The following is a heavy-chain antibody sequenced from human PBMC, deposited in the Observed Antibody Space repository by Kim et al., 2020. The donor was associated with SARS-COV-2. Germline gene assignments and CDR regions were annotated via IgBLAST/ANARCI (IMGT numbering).Heavy chain of an antibody. V-gene: IGHV4-30-2*01. J-gene: IGHJ6*02. D-gene: IGHD6-6*01. CDR3: ARAPSSLRYYYGMDV. Sequence: QYLKSRVTISVDRSKNQCSLKLSYVTAADTAVYYCARAPSSLRYYYGMDVWGQGTTVTVSS.